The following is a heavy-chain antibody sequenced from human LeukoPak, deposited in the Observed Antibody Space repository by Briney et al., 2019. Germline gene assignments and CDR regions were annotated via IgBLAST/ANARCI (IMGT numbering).Heavy chain of an antibody. V-gene: IGHV1-2*02. Sequence: GASVTVSFKASGYTFTGYYMHWVRQAPGQGLEWMGWINPNSGGTNYAQKFQGRVTMTRDTSISTAYMELSRLRSDDTAVYYCARVGGYCSSTSCPNWFDPWGQGTLVTVSS. CDR3: ARVGGYCSSTSCPNWFDP. CDR2: INPNSGGT. D-gene: IGHD2-2*01. J-gene: IGHJ5*02. CDR1: GYTFTGYY.